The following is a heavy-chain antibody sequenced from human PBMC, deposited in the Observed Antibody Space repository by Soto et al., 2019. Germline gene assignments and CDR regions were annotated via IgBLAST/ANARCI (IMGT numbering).Heavy chain of an antibody. CDR2: ISYDGSEK. CDR3: ARDARTGANWYYDL. V-gene: IGHV3-30-3*01. J-gene: IGHJ2*01. D-gene: IGHD7-27*01. CDR1: GFSFSSYA. Sequence: QVQLVESGGGVVQPGRSLRLSCAASGFSFSSYAMHWVRQAPGKGLDWVAAISYDGSEKYYADSMKGQFTISRDNSKNTLYLQVNSLRDEDTAVYHCARDARTGANWYYDLWGRGTLVTVFS.